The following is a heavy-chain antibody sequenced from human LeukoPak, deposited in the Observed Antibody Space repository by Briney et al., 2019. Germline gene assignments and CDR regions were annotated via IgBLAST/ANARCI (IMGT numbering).Heavy chain of an antibody. CDR1: GLTFSSYS. CDR3: ARGLRAYCGGDCFPYYFDY. V-gene: IGHV3-21*01. J-gene: IGHJ4*02. Sequence: GGSLRLSCAASGLTFSSYSMNWVRQAPGKGLEWVSSISSSSSYIYYADSVKGRFTISRDNAKNSLYLQMNSLRAEDTAVYYCARGLRAYCGGDCFPYYFDYWGQGTLVTVSS. CDR2: ISSSSSYI. D-gene: IGHD2-21*01.